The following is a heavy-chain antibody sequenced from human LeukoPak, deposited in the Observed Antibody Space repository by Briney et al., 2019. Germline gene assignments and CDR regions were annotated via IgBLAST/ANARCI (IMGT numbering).Heavy chain of an antibody. J-gene: IGHJ5*02. CDR2: INPNSGGT. V-gene: IGHV1-2*02. D-gene: IGHD6-19*01. CDR3: ARDSTGFRSVADENWFDP. CDR1: GYTFTGYY. Sequence: ASVKVSCKASGYTFTGYYMHWVRQAPGQGLEWMGWINPNSGGTNYAQKFQGRVTMTRDTSISTAYMELSRLRSDDTAVYYCARDSTGFRSVADENWFDPWGQGTLVTVSS.